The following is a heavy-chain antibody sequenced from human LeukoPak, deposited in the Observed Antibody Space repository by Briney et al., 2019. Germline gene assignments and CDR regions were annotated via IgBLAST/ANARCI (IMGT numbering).Heavy chain of an antibody. Sequence: GASVKVSCKVSGYTLTELSMHWVRQAPGRGLEWMGGFDSEDGETIYAQKFQGRVTMTEDTSTDTAYMELSSLRSEDTAVYYCATLWFGESRSYYYYYYGMDVWGQGTTVTVSS. D-gene: IGHD3-10*01. CDR1: GYTLTELS. J-gene: IGHJ6*02. CDR3: ATLWFGESRSYYYYYYGMDV. CDR2: FDSEDGET. V-gene: IGHV1-24*01.